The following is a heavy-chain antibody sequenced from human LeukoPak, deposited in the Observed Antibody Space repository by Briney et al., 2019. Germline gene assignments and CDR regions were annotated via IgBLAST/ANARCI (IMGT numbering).Heavy chain of an antibody. CDR1: GGSISSYY. Sequence: SETLSLTCTVSGGSISSYYWSWIRQPPGKGLEWIGYIYHSGSTNYNPSLKSRVTISVDTSKNQFSLKLSSVTAADTAVYYCARATPGFNYDFWSGYYTYFDYWGQGTLVTVSS. D-gene: IGHD3-3*01. V-gene: IGHV4-59*01. J-gene: IGHJ4*02. CDR3: ARATPGFNYDFWSGYYTYFDY. CDR2: IYHSGST.